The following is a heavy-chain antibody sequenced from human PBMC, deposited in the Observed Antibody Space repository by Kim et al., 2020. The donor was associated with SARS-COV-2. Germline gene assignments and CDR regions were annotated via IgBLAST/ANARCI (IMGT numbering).Heavy chain of an antibody. J-gene: IGHJ6*02. Sequence: SVKVSCKASGGTFSSYAISWVRQAPGQGLEWMGGIIPIFGTANYAQKFQGRVTITADESTSTAYMELSSLRSEDTAVYYCARDTHGITIFGVNKLDVWGQGTTVTVSS. D-gene: IGHD3-3*01. CDR3: ARDTHGITIFGVNKLDV. CDR2: IIPIFGTA. V-gene: IGHV1-69*13. CDR1: GGTFSSYA.